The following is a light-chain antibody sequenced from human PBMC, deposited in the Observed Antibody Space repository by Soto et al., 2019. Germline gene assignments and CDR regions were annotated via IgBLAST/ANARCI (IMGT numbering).Light chain of an antibody. Sequence: IVLTQSPATLSLSPGERATLSCRASQSVSSSYLAWYQQKPGQAPGLLIYGASTRATGVPARFSGSGSGTEFTLTISSLQSEDFAVYSCLQYHNLWAFGQGTKVDIK. V-gene: IGKV3D-7*01. CDR1: QSVSSSY. J-gene: IGKJ1*01. CDR3: LQYHNLWA. CDR2: GAS.